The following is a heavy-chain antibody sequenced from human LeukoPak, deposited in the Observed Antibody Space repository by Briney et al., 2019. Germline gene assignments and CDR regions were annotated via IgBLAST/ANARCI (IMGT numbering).Heavy chain of an antibody. CDR1: GYTFTSYG. CDR2: ISAYNGNT. Sequence: WASVKVSCKASGYTFTSYGISWVRQAPGQGLEWMGWISAYNGNTNYAQKLQGRVTMTTDTSTSTAYMELRSLRSDDTAVYYCARARTIFGVVIINGNWFDPWGQGTLVTVSS. D-gene: IGHD3-3*01. CDR3: ARARTIFGVVIINGNWFDP. J-gene: IGHJ5*02. V-gene: IGHV1-18*01.